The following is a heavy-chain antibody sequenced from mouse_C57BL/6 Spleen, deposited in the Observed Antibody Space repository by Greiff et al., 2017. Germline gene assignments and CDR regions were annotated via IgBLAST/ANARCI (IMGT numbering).Heavy chain of an antibody. Sequence: DVQLVESEGGLVQPGSSMKLSCTASGFTFSDYYMAWVRQVPEKGLEWVANINYDGSSTYYLDSLKSRFIISRDNAKNILYLQMSSLKSEDTATYYCARVATGTDYFDYWGQGTTLTVSS. CDR3: ARVATGTDYFDY. D-gene: IGHD4-1*02. J-gene: IGHJ2*01. CDR2: INYDGSST. V-gene: IGHV5-16*01. CDR1: GFTFSDYY.